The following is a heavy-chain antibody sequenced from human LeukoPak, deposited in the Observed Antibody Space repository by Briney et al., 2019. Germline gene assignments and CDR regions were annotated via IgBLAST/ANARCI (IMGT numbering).Heavy chain of an antibody. CDR2: IYYSRST. J-gene: IGHJ4*02. D-gene: IGHD4-17*01. Sequence: SETLSLTCTVSGGSISSYYWSWIRQPPGKGLEWIGYIYYSRSTNYNPSIRSRVTISVDTSENQFSLKLSSVTAADTAVYYCARGGNYGDYDGYFDYWGQGTLVTVSS. V-gene: IGHV4-59*08. CDR1: GGSISSYY. CDR3: ARGGNYGDYDGYFDY.